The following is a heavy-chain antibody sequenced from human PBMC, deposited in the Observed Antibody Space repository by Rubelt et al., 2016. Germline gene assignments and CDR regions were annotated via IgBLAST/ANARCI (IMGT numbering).Heavy chain of an antibody. D-gene: IGHD1-26*01. CDR2: ISVSGTNT. Sequence: EVQLVESGGALVQPGGSLILSCAASGFTFTTYAMSWVRQAPGKGLEWVSVISVSGTNTYYAGSVTGRFIISRDDSKNTRDLQMNTMVVEETAVYYCATYYRGPQYYFDYWGQGTLVTVSS. CDR1: GFTFTTYA. CDR3: ATYYRGPQYYFDY. V-gene: IGHV3-23*04. J-gene: IGHJ4*02.